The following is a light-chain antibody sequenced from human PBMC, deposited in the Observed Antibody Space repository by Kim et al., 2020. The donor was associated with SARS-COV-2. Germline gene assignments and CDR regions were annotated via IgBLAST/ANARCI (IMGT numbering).Light chain of an antibody. Sequence: LGKTVRITCQRNSLRSYYASCYQQKPGQAPVLVLYYNNNRPSGIPDRFSGSSSGNTASLTITGAQAEDEADYYCNSRDSSGNPLYVFGTGTKVTVL. CDR3: NSRDSSGNPLYV. CDR1: SLRSYY. J-gene: IGLJ1*01. CDR2: YNN. V-gene: IGLV3-19*01.